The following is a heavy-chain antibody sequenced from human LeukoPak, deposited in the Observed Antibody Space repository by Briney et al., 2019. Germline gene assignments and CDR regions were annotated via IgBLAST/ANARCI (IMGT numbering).Heavy chain of an antibody. Sequence: SVKVSCKASGGTFSSYVISWVRQAPGQGLEWMGRIIPIFGIANYAQKFQGRVTITADKSTSTAYMELSSLRSEDTAVYYCARGKSRDGYNSRYYYGMDVWGQGTTVTVSS. J-gene: IGHJ6*02. CDR3: ARGKSRDGYNSRYYYGMDV. V-gene: IGHV1-69*04. CDR2: IIPIFGIA. D-gene: IGHD5-24*01. CDR1: GGTFSSYV.